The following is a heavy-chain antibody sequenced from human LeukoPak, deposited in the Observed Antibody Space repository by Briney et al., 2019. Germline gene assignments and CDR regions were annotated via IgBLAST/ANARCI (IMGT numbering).Heavy chain of an antibody. CDR3: AGRPTPNSGTYYDAFDI. V-gene: IGHV5-51*01. J-gene: IGHJ3*02. CDR1: GYNFTSYW. Sequence: GESLKISCKGSGYNFTSYWIGWVRQMPGKGLEWMGIIYPGDSDTRYSPSFQGQVTMSADNSISTAYLQWSSLKASDTAMYYCAGRPTPNSGTYYDAFDIWGQGTMVTVSS. D-gene: IGHD1-26*01. CDR2: IYPGDSDT.